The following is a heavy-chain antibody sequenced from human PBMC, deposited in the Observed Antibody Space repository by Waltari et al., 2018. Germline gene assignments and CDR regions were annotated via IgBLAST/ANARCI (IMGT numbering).Heavy chain of an antibody. CDR1: GFSFSGYW. CDR3: TRVNWDY. V-gene: IGHV3-74*01. Sequence: VQLVESGGRLVQPGGSLRLSCEASGFSFSGYWMHWVRQAPGKGLVWVARVNIDGTGTDYADSVKGRFAISRDNAENTLYLQMNNLRAEDTGIYYCTRVNWDYWGQGTLVTVSS. CDR2: VNIDGTGT. J-gene: IGHJ4*02.